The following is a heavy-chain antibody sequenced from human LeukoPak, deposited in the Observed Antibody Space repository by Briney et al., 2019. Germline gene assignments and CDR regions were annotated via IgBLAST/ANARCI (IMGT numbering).Heavy chain of an antibody. J-gene: IGHJ4*02. Sequence: GGSLRLSCAASGLTFSDHYMDWVRQAPGKGLEWVGRTRNKANSYTTEYTAYVKGRFTISRDDSKNSLYLQMNSLKTEDTAVYYCARVCSSCWYGTYFDYWGQGTLVTVSS. CDR1: GLTFSDHY. V-gene: IGHV3-72*01. CDR3: ARVCSSCWYGTYFDY. CDR2: TRNKANSYTT. D-gene: IGHD6-13*01.